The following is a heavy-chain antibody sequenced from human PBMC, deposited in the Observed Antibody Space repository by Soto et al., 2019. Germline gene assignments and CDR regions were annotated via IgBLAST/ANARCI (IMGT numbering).Heavy chain of an antibody. CDR1: GGSISSSSYY. CDR2: IYYSGST. CDR3: ARLAIVVVGPAARDYCKDC. Sequence: SETLSLTCTVSGGSISSSSYYWGWIRQPPGKGLEWIGSIYYSGSTYYNPSLKSRVTISVDTSKNQFSLKLSPVPAADTAVHYCARLAIVVVGPAARDYCKDCLDRVPTITVSS. J-gene: IGHJ6*02. D-gene: IGHD2-2*01. V-gene: IGHV4-39*01.